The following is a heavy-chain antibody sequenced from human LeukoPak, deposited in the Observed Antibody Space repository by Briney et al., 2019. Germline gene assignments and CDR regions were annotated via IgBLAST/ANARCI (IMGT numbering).Heavy chain of an antibody. D-gene: IGHD3-22*01. CDR1: GGSISSYY. Sequence: SETLSLTCTVSGGSISSYYWSWIRQPAGKGLEWIGRIYTSGSTNYNPSLKSRVTMSVDTSKNQFSLKLSSVTAADTAVYYCARDKRNYYDSSGYNWFDPWGQGTLVTVSS. V-gene: IGHV4-4*07. CDR2: IYTSGST. J-gene: IGHJ5*02. CDR3: ARDKRNYYDSSGYNWFDP.